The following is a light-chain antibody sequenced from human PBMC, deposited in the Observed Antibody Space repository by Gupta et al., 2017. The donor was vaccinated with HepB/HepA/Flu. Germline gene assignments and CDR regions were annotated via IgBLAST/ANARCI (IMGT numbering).Light chain of an antibody. Sequence: SALPHPASVSASPGASITISCTGTSSDVGSYKLVSWYQQHPGKAPKLMIYEVSKRPSGVANRFSGSKSGNTASLTIAGLQAEDEADYYCCSYAGSSTFLYVFGRGTKVTVL. CDR1: SSDVGSYKL. CDR3: CSYAGSSTFLYV. J-gene: IGLJ1*01. CDR2: EVS. V-gene: IGLV2-23*02.